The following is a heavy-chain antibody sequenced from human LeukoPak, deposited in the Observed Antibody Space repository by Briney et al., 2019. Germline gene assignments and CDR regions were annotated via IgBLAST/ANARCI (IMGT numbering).Heavy chain of an antibody. D-gene: IGHD6-19*01. Sequence: SETLSLTCTVSGASITSHSRTWIRQPPGKGLEWIGYIYYSGTTNYNPSLKSRVTISRDTSKNQFSLKVTSVTAADTALYYCVRGSGWLDYWGQGTLVTASS. CDR1: GASITSHS. CDR2: IYYSGTT. J-gene: IGHJ4*02. CDR3: VRGSGWLDY. V-gene: IGHV4-59*03.